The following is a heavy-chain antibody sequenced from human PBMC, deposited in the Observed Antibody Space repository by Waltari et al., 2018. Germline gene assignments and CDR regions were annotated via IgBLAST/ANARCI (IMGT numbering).Heavy chain of an antibody. CDR3: ARHPAMTIMLWYFDL. Sequence: QLQLQESGPGLVKPSETLSLTCTVSGGSISSSSYYWGGIRQPPGKGLECIGSIYYSGSPDSNPSLKSRVTISVDTSKNQFALKLNSVTAADTAVYYCARHPAMTIMLWYFDLWGRGTLVTVSS. V-gene: IGHV4-39*01. CDR2: IYYSGSP. J-gene: IGHJ2*01. CDR1: GGSISSSSYY. D-gene: IGHD2-8*01.